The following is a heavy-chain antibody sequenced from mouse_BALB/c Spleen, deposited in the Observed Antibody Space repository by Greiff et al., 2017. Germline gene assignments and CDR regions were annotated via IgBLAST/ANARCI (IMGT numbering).Heavy chain of an antibody. V-gene: IGHV1S56*01. Sequence: QVQLQQSGPELVKPGASVRISCKASGYTFTSYYIHWVKQRPGQGLEWIGWIYPGNVNTKYNEKFKGKATLTADKSSSTAYMQLSSLTSEDSAVYFCAREGGTTSFAYWGQGTMVTVSA. J-gene: IGHJ3*01. CDR3: AREGGTTSFAY. CDR1: GYTFTSYY. D-gene: IGHD5-5*01. CDR2: IYPGNVNT.